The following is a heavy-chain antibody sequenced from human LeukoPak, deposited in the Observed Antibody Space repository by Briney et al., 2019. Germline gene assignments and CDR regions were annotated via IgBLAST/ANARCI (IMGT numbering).Heavy chain of an antibody. D-gene: IGHD2/OR15-2a*01. V-gene: IGHV4-61*02. Sequence: SETLSLTCTVSGGSISSGSYYWSWIRQPAGKGLEWIGRIYSSGSTNYNPSLKSRVTISLDTSKNQFSLKLSSVTAADTAVYYCARLLSPGWFDPWGQGTLVTVSS. CDR3: ARLLSPGWFDP. CDR2: IYSSGST. CDR1: GGSISSGSYY. J-gene: IGHJ5*02.